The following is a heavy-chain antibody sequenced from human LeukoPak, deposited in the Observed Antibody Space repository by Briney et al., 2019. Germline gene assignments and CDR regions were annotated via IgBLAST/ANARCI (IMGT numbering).Heavy chain of an antibody. J-gene: IGHJ4*02. Sequence: GGSLRLSCAASGFTFSSYAMHWVRQAPGKGLEWVAVKSYDGSNKYYADSVKGRFTISRDNSKNTLYLQMNSLRAEDTAVYYCARDRYVITFGGVIATAFDYWGQGTLVTVSS. CDR1: GFTFSSYA. V-gene: IGHV3-30*04. D-gene: IGHD3-16*02. CDR3: ARDRYVITFGGVIATAFDY. CDR2: KSYDGSNK.